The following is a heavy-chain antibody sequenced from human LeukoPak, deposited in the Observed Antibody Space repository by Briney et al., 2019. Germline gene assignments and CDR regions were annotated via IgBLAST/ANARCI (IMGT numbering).Heavy chain of an antibody. J-gene: IGHJ4*02. D-gene: IGHD4-23*01. CDR2: ISWDSGSV. CDR1: GFTFDDYA. CDR3: ARGTTVESDY. V-gene: IGHV3-9*01. Sequence: GGSLRLSCAASGFTFDDYAMHWVRHAPGKGREWVSGISWDSGSVDSADSVKGRFTISRDNARNSLYLQMNSLRAEDTAVYYCARGTTVESDYWGQGTLVTVSS.